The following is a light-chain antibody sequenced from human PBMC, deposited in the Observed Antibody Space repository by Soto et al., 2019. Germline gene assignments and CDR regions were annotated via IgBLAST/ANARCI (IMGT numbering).Light chain of an antibody. CDR3: QQRYNWPLT. V-gene: IGKV3-11*01. CDR2: DAS. CDR1: QSVGDK. J-gene: IGKJ4*01. Sequence: EIALTQSPATLSLSPGERVTLSCRASQSVGDKLAWYQQKPGQAPRLLMYDASNRATGIPARFSASGFGTGFTLSISSLEPDDFAVYYCQQRYNWPLTFGGGTKVEIK.